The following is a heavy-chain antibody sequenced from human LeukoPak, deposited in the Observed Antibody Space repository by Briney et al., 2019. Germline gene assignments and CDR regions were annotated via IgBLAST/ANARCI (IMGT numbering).Heavy chain of an antibody. V-gene: IGHV4-38-2*02. D-gene: IGHD3-3*01. Sequence: SETLSLTCTVSGYSISSGYYWGWIRQPPGKGLEWIGRIYHSGSSYYNSSLKSRVTISVDTSKNQFSLKLSSVTAADTAVYYCARWKYYDFWSGSSPRRYFDYWGQGTLVTVSS. CDR1: GYSISSGYY. J-gene: IGHJ4*02. CDR2: IYHSGSS. CDR3: ARWKYYDFWSGSSPRRYFDY.